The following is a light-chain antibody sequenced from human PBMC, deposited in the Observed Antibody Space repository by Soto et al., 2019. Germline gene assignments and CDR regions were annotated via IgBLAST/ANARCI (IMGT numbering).Light chain of an antibody. J-gene: IGKJ1*01. CDR3: QQYGRSPPWT. CDR2: GAS. V-gene: IGKV3-20*01. Sequence: IVLTQSPATLSLSPGERATLSCRASQSVSSSYLAWYQQKPGQAPRLLIYGASSRATGIPDRFTGSGSGTDFTLTISRLEPEDFAVYYCQQYGRSPPWTFGQGTKVDIK. CDR1: QSVSSSY.